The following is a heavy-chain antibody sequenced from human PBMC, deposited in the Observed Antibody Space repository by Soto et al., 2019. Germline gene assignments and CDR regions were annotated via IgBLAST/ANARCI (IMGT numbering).Heavy chain of an antibody. J-gene: IGHJ4*02. CDR1: GFTFSSYS. CDR3: TRSSYYYDSSGYPDRGTSDQFDY. CDR2: ISSSSSTI. Sequence: PGGSLRLSCAASGFTFSSYSMNWVRQAPGKGLEWVPYISSSSSTIYYAASVKGRFTISRDDSKSIAYLQMNSLKTEDTAVYYCTRSSYYYDSSGYPDRGTSDQFDYWGQGTLVTVSS. V-gene: IGHV3-48*01. D-gene: IGHD3-22*01.